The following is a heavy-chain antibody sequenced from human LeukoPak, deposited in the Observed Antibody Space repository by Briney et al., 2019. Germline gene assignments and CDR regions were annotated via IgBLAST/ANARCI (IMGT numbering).Heavy chain of an antibody. CDR3: ARSLITMVRGVIGGDYFDY. CDR2: IYGGGNT. V-gene: IGHV3-66*01. J-gene: IGHJ4*02. Sequence: GGCLRLSCAAPGFSVSTNYMSWVRQAPGKGLEWVSIIYGGGNTYYADSVKGRFTISRDNSKNPLYLQMTSLRAEDTAVYYCARSLITMVRGVIGGDYFDYWGQGTLVTVSS. D-gene: IGHD3-10*01. CDR1: GFSVSTNY.